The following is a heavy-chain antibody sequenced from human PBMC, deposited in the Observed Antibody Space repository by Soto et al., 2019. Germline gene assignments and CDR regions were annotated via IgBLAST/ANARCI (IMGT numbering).Heavy chain of an antibody. CDR1: GFTFSSYW. J-gene: IGHJ5*02. CDR2: IKQDGSEK. V-gene: IGHV3-7*01. Sequence: GGSLRLSCAASGFTFSSYWMSWVRQAPGKGLEWVANIKQDGSEKYYVDSVKGRFTISRDNAKNSLYLQMNSLRAEDTAVYYCAREDYYDILTGYYAPPVWFDPWGQEPLVPASS. CDR3: AREDYYDILTGYYAPPVWFDP. D-gene: IGHD3-9*01.